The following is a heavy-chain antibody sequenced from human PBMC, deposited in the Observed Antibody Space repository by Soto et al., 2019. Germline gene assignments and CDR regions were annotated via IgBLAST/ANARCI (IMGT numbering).Heavy chain of an antibody. CDR3: ARVSMCPRYCSHKGNNWFDP. CDR1: GFTFSSYS. V-gene: IGHV3-21*01. D-gene: IGHD2-15*01. CDR2: ISSSSSYI. J-gene: IGHJ5*02. Sequence: GGSLRLSCAASGFTFSSYSMNWVRQAPGKGLEWVSSISSSSSYIYYADSVKGRFTISRDNAKNSLYLQMNSLRAEDTAVYYCARVSMCPRYCSHKGNNWFDPWGQGTLVTVSS.